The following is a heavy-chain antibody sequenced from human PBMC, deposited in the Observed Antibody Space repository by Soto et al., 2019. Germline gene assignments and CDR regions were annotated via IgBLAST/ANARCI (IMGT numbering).Heavy chain of an antibody. CDR1: GFAFSNYA. CDR2: IRGNGDRT. D-gene: IGHD2-21*02. J-gene: IGHJ4*02. CDR3: ARAEVTAVFGF. V-gene: IGHV3-23*01. Sequence: DEQLLESGGALVVPGGSLRLSCAAYGFAFSNYAMTWVRQAPGKGLEWVSSIRGNGDRTYYAESVKGRFTISRDNSKSTLFLQMNSLRADDTAVYFCARAEVTAVFGFWGQGTLVTVSS.